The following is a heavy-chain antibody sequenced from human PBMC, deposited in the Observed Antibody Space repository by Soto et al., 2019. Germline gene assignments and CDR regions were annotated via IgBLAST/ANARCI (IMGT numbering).Heavy chain of an antibody. Sequence: AETRSLTGSVPGYYIPTGDYGACVRQPAGKGLEWIGSIYHAGSVYYNPSLNSRVAMSLDTSDNHFSLKLTSVTAADTAVYYCARTFDYYGMDVWGQGTLVTVSS. V-gene: IGHV4-38-2*02. CDR2: IYHAGSV. J-gene: IGHJ6*02. CDR3: ARTFDYYGMDV. CDR1: GYYIPTGDY.